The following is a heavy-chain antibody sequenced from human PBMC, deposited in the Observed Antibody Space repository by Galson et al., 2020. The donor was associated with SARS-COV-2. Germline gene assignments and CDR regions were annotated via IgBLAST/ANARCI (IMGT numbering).Heavy chain of an antibody. D-gene: IGHD4-17*01. Sequence: GGSLRLSCATSGINFGGYAMSWFRQAPGKGLEWVGFIRSKLYGVTTEYAASVRGRFTISRDDSKNIASLQMNSLQTEDTAVYYCTTYGGQSFYYWGRGTLGTVSS. V-gene: IGHV3-49*03. CDR3: TTYGGQSFYY. CDR1: GINFGGYA. J-gene: IGHJ4*02. CDR2: IRSKLYGVTT.